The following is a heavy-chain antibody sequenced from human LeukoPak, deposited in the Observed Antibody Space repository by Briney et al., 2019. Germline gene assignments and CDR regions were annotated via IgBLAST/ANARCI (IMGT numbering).Heavy chain of an antibody. V-gene: IGHV1-18*01. Sequence: ASVKVSCKASGYTFTSYGISWVRQAPGQGLEWMGWISAYKGNTNYAQKLQGRVTMTTDTSTSTAYMELRSLTSNDSALYYCARMRGYYDILTGSNDAFDIRGQGTMVTVSS. CDR2: ISAYKGNT. D-gene: IGHD3-9*01. CDR3: ARMRGYYDILTGSNDAFDI. CDR1: GYTFTSYG. J-gene: IGHJ3*02.